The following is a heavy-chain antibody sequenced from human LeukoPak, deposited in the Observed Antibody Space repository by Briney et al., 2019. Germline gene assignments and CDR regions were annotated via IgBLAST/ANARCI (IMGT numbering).Heavy chain of an antibody. CDR3: AKEFVVGATALEYFDY. CDR1: GFTFSSYA. V-gene: IGHV3-23*01. Sequence: PGGSLRLSCAASGFTFSSYAMSWVRRAPGKGLEWVSAISGSGGSTYYAESVKGRFTISRDNSKNTLYLQMNSLRAEDTAVYYCAKEFVVGATALEYFDYWGQGTLVTVSS. D-gene: IGHD1-26*01. CDR2: ISGSGGST. J-gene: IGHJ4*02.